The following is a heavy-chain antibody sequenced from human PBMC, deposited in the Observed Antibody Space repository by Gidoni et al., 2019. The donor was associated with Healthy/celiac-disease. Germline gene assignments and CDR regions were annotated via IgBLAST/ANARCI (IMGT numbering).Heavy chain of an antibody. Sequence: GGYYWSWIRQHPGKGLEWIGYIYYSESTYYNPSLKSRVTISVDTSKNQFSLKLSSVTAADTAVYYCARASYYYDSSGYYLDYWGQGTLVTVSS. V-gene: IGHV4-31*02. CDR1: GGYY. CDR3: ARASYYYDSSGYYLDY. J-gene: IGHJ4*02. CDR2: IYYSEST. D-gene: IGHD3-22*01.